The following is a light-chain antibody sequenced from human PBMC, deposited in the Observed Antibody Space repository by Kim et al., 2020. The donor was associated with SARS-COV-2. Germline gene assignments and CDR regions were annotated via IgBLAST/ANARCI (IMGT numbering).Light chain of an antibody. CDR3: QQYSRPPWT. CDR1: QAGVSGY. V-gene: IGKV3-20*01. CDR2: GAS. J-gene: IGKJ1*01. Sequence: SPGESATPFCRATQAGVSGYLAWYQHKPGQSPRLLIYGASNRAPGIPDRFRGSGSRTDFTLTISRLEPEDFAVYYCQQYSRPPWTFGQGTKVDIK.